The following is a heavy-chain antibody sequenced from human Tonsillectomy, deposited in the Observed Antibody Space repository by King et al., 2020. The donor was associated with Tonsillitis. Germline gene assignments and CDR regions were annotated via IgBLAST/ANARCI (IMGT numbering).Heavy chain of an antibody. J-gene: IGHJ5*02. CDR1: GFTVSSNY. D-gene: IGHD6-13*01. CDR2: LYSGGST. V-gene: IGHV3-66*01. Sequence: QLVESGGGLVQPGGSLRLSCAASGFTVSSNYMSLVRQAPGKGLGLVSVLYSGGSTYYADSVKGRFTISSDNTKNTLYLQMNSLRAEDTVVYYYARGIAAHNWFDPWGQGTLVTVSS. CDR3: ARGIAAHNWFDP.